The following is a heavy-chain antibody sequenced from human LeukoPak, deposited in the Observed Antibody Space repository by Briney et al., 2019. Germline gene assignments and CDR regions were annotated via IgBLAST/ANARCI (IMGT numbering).Heavy chain of an antibody. D-gene: IGHD3-22*01. CDR3: ASQFLLPFDY. CDR2: IYSSGST. J-gene: IGHJ4*02. CDR1: GGSISSTSYF. V-gene: IGHV4-39*01. Sequence: PSETLSLTCTVSGGSISSTSYFWGWIRQPPGKGLEWIGSIYSSGSTYYNPSLKSRVTISVDTSKNQLSLKVSSVTAADTAVYYCASQFLLPFDYWGRGTLVTVSS.